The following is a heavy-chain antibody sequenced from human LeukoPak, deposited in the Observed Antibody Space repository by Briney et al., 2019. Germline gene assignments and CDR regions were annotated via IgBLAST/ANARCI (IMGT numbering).Heavy chain of an antibody. Sequence: GGSLRLSCVGSGFTFSSYSMNWVRQAPGKGLEWVSSISSSSSYIYYADSVKGRFTISRDNAKNSLYLQMNSLRAEDTAVYYCARDRSLYYYDSSGYYYPHWGQGTLVTVSS. CDR1: GFTFSSYS. V-gene: IGHV3-21*01. CDR3: ARDRSLYYYDSSGYYYPH. J-gene: IGHJ4*02. CDR2: ISSSSSYI. D-gene: IGHD3-22*01.